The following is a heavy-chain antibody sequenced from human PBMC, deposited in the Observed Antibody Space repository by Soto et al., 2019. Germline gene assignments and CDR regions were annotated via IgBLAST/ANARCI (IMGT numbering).Heavy chain of an antibody. D-gene: IGHD5-12*01. V-gene: IGHV3-7*03. CDR3: ARNSDIGLY. J-gene: IGHJ4*02. CDR1: GFTFSSYW. Sequence: EVQLVESGGGLVQPGGSLRLSCAASGFTFSSYWMSWVRQAPGKGLEWVANIKQDGSGKYYVDSVKGRFAISRDNAKNSLYLQMNSLRAADTAVYYCARNSDIGLYWGQGTLVTVSS. CDR2: IKQDGSGK.